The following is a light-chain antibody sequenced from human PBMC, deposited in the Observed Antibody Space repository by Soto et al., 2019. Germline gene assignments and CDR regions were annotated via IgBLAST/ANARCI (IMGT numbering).Light chain of an antibody. CDR1: QVITNF. CDR2: SAS. V-gene: IGKV1-27*01. Sequence: IRITHSPSSLSASVGDRVTITCRASQVITNFLAWYQQKPGKVPRLLIYSASTLQSGVPSRFSGSGSGTDFTLTISSLQPEDVGTYYCQKYNSAPLTFGGGTKVDI. CDR3: QKYNSAPLT. J-gene: IGKJ4*01.